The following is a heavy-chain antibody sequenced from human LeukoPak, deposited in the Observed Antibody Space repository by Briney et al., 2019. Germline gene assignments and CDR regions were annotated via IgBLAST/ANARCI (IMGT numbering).Heavy chain of an antibody. CDR1: GGSISRSNYY. Sequence: SETLSLTCTVSGGSISRSNYYWGWIRQPPGKGLEWIGSIYYGGSTYYNPSLKSRVTISVDTSKNQFSLKLSSVTAADTAVYYCARDSGSYYGLNAFDIWGQGTMVTVSS. V-gene: IGHV4-39*07. CDR2: IYYGGST. CDR3: ARDSGSYYGLNAFDI. D-gene: IGHD1-26*01. J-gene: IGHJ3*02.